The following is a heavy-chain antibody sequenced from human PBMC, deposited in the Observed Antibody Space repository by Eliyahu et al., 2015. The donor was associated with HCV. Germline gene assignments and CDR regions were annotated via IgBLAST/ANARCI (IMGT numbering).Heavy chain of an antibody. CDR3: SKTWFGGDKGY. CDR2: VNPTGDIT. J-gene: IGHJ4*02. D-gene: IGHD3-10*01. Sequence: SWVRQAPGKGLEWVSSVNPTGDITYFADSVRGRFTISRDNSKNTLYLQMNSLRAEDTAMYYCSKTWFGGDKGYWGPGTLVTVSS. V-gene: IGHV3-23*01.